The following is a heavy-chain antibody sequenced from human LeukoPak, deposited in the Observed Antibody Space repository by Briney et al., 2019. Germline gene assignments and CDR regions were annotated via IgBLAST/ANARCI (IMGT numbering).Heavy chain of an antibody. V-gene: IGHV4-30-2*01. CDR3: ARGDGSGSGRWFDP. CDR1: GGTTSSGTYS. D-gene: IGHD3-10*01. CDR2: IYHTGST. J-gene: IGHJ5*02. Sequence: PSQTLSLTCTVSGGTTSSGTYSWSWIRQPPGEGLEWIGYIYHTGSTYYNPSLKGRVTISVDRSKNQFSLNLNFVTAADTALYYCARGDGSGSGRWFDPWGQGTLITASS.